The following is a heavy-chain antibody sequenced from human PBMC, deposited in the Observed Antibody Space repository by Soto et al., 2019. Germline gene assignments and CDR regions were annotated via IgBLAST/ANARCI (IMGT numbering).Heavy chain of an antibody. CDR3: AKDRVESGLGEIDY. D-gene: IGHD3-16*01. Sequence: QVQLVESGGGVVQPGRFLRLSCAASGFSFSNNGMHWVRQAPGKGLEWVAIISYDGSKKYYADSVKGRFTISRDNSKNTLYLQMNSLRVEDTAVYYCAKDRVESGLGEIDYWGQGTLVTVSS. CDR1: GFSFSNNG. J-gene: IGHJ4*02. V-gene: IGHV3-30*18. CDR2: ISYDGSKK.